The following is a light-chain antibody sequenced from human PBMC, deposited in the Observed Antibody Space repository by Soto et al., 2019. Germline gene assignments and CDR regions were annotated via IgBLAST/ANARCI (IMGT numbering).Light chain of an antibody. J-gene: IGKJ4*01. Sequence: EVVVTQSPATLSVSPGERTTLSCRASQSVSTNLAWYQQKPGQASRLLISGASIRATGIPARFSGSGSGTEFTLTISSLQSEDFAVYYCQQYNKWPLTFGGGTKVDIK. CDR1: QSVSTN. V-gene: IGKV3-15*01. CDR3: QQYNKWPLT. CDR2: GAS.